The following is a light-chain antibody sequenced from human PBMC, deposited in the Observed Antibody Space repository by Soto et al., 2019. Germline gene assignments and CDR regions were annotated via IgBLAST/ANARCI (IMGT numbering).Light chain of an antibody. V-gene: IGLV1-51*01. CDR2: DND. CDR3: GTWNAGLTSWV. Sequence: QSVLTQPPSVSAAPGQKVTISCSGSSSNIGNNFVSWYQQLPGTAPKLLIYDNDKRPSGIPDRFSGSKSGTSATLGISGVQTGDEADYYCGTWNAGLTSWVFGAGTKVTVL. J-gene: IGLJ3*02. CDR1: SSNIGNNF.